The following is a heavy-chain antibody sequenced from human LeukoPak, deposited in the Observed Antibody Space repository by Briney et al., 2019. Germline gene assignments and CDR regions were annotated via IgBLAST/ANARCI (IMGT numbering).Heavy chain of an antibody. J-gene: IGHJ4*02. V-gene: IGHV3-30-3*01. D-gene: IGHD5-18*01. Sequence: GGSLRLSCAASGFAFSTYAMHWVRQTPGKGLEWVAVISSDGNDKYSADSVKGRFTISRDNSNNTLYLQMNSLRAEDTAVYYCARARGIQLWYINFDYWGQGTLVTVSS. CDR2: ISSDGNDK. CDR3: ARARGIQLWYINFDY. CDR1: GFAFSTYA.